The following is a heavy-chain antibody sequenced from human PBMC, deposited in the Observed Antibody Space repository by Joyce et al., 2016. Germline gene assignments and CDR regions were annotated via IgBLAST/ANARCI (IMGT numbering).Heavy chain of an antibody. J-gene: IGHJ4*02. CDR1: GYTFTNFL. CDR2: ISAYNDDT. D-gene: IGHD3-3*01. Sequence: QVQLVQSGAEVKKPGASVKVSCKASGYTFTNFLISWVRQGPGQGLEWMGWISAYNDDTNYALNLQGRVTMTTDTSTNTAYMELRSLRSDDTAVYYCARARRITIFGVVIPRLDNWGQGTLVTVSS. V-gene: IGHV1-18*01. CDR3: ARARRITIFGVVIPRLDN.